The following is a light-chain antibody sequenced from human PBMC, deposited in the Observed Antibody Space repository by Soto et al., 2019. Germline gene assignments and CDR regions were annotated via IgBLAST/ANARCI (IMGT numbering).Light chain of an antibody. J-gene: IGKJ4*01. CDR3: QQSYSTRG. CDR1: QSISSY. Sequence: DIQMTQSPSSLSASVGDRVTITCRASQSISSYLIWYQQKPGKAPKLLIYGASSLQSGVPSRFSGSGSGTDFTLTITRLQPEDAATYYCQQSYSTRGFGGGTKVDIK. V-gene: IGKV1-39*01. CDR2: GAS.